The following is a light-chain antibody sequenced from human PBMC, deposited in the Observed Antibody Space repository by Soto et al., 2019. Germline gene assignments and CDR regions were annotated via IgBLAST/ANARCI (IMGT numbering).Light chain of an antibody. J-gene: IGKJ3*01. Sequence: AIRMTQSPSSLSASTGDRVTITCRASQGISSYLAWYQQKPGKAPKLLIYAASTLQSGVPSRFSGSGSGTDFTLTISCLQSEDFATYYCQQSYTAPFTFGPGTKVEIK. CDR2: AAS. V-gene: IGKV1-8*01. CDR3: QQSYTAPFT. CDR1: QGISSY.